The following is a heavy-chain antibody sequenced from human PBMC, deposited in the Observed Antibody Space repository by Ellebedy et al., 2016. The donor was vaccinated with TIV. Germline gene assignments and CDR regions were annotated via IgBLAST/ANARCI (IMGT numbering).Heavy chain of an antibody. CDR3: ARLDWSDVDLRHFYFDY. Sequence: GESLKISCAASGFPFSDYYMSWIRQAPGKGLEWVSFITSGGTIYYADSLKGRFTISRDNAKNSLYLHMNSLRAEDTAGYYCARLDWSDVDLRHFYFDYWGQGTQVTVSS. CDR1: GFPFSDYY. D-gene: IGHD1-1*01. J-gene: IGHJ4*02. CDR2: ITSGGTI. V-gene: IGHV3-11*01.